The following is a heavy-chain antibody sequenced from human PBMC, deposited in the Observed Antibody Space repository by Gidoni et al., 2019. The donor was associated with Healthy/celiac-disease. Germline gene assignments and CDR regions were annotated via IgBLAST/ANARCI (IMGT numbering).Heavy chain of an antibody. CDR3: AKDAPGVATILGVLDY. D-gene: IGHD5-12*01. CDR1: GFTFSSYA. CDR2: ISGSGCST. V-gene: IGHV3-23*01. J-gene: IGHJ4*02. Sequence: EVQLLESGGGLVQPGGSMRLSCAASGFTFSSYAMSWVHQAPGKGLEWVSAISGSGCSTYYADSVKGRFTISRDNSKNTLYLQMNSLRAEDTAVYYCAKDAPGVATILGVLDYWGQGTLVTVSS.